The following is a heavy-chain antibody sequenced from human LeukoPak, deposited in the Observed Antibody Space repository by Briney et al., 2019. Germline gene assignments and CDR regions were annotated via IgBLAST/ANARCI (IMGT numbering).Heavy chain of an antibody. CDR1: GFTFSSYW. J-gene: IGHJ5*02. CDR2: IHGDGRTT. CDR3: AKDLRPAAIRGWFDP. Sequence: QAGGSLRLSCAASGFTFSSYWIHWVRHVPGKGLVWVSRIHGDGRTTTYADSVKGRFTISRDNAKNTLYLQMNSLRAEDTAVYYCAKDLRPAAIRGWFDPWGQGTLVTVSS. V-gene: IGHV3-74*01. D-gene: IGHD2-2*01.